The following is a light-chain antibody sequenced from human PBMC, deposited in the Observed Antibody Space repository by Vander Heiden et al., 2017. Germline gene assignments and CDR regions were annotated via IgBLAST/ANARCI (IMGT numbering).Light chain of an antibody. J-gene: IGLJ2*01. V-gene: IGLV3-1*01. CDR1: NLGDKY. CDR2: QDS. CDR3: QAWDSSTGV. Sequence: SYELTQPPSVSVSPGQTSSITCSGDNLGDKYACWYQQKPGQSPVLVIYQDSKRPSGIPERFSGSNSGNTATLTISGTQAMDEADYYCQAWDSSTGVFGGGTKLTGL.